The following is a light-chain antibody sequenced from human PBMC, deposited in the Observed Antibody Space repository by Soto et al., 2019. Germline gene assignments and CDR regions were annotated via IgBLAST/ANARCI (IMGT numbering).Light chain of an antibody. J-gene: IGKJ5*01. Sequence: DIQMTQSPSSVSASVGDRVTITCRASQGISSWLAWYQQKPGKAPNLLIYDASRLQSGVPSRFSGSGGGTDFTPSISSVQPEDFATYFCQQSYMDPITFGQGTRLEIK. CDR3: QQSYMDPIT. CDR2: DAS. CDR1: QGISSW. V-gene: IGKV1-12*01.